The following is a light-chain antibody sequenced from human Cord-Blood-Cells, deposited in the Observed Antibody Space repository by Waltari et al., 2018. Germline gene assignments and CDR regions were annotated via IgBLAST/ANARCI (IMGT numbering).Light chain of an antibody. J-gene: IGKJ1*01. CDR2: GGS. V-gene: IGKV3-15*01. Sequence: EIVMTQSPATLSVSPGERAPLSCRASQSVSSNLAWYQQKPGQAPRLLIFGGSTRATGIPARFSVSGSGTEFTLTISSLQSEDFAVYYCQQYNNWPPWTFGQGTKVEIK. CDR3: QQYNNWPPWT. CDR1: QSVSSN.